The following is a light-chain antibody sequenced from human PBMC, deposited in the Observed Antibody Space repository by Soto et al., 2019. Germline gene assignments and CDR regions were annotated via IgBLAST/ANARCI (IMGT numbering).Light chain of an antibody. CDR1: QSIRAW. CDR3: QKYDRYSLS. Sequence: DIQMTQSPSTLSASVGDRVTITCRASQSIRAWLAWYQHKPGKAPKLLIYKASTLDSGVPSRFSGSGSGTDFTLTISSLQPDDFATYYCQKYDRYSLSFGPGTKVEIK. J-gene: IGKJ3*01. V-gene: IGKV1-5*03. CDR2: KAS.